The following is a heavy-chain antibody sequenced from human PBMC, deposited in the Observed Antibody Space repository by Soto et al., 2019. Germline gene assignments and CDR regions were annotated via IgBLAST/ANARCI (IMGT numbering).Heavy chain of an antibody. CDR3: ARIPHYSDSYYMDF. V-gene: IGHV2-70*01. D-gene: IGHD2-21*01. CDR1: GFSLRTLGKC. J-gene: IGHJ4*02. Sequence: SAATLVNPTQSLTLTCTFSGFSLRTLGKCVAWIRQPTGKALEWLALINWDNNEYYSTYLKTRLTISRYTSKNQVVLTMTNVDPVDTATYFSARIPHYSDSYYMDFCAQPTLVTVSS. CDR2: INWDNNE.